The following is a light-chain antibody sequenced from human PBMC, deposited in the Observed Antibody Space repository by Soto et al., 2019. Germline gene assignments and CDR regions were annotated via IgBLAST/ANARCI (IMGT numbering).Light chain of an antibody. CDR1: QSISGW. CDR2: MAS. Sequence: DIKMTQSPSTLSASVGDRVTITCRASQSISGWLAWYQQKPGKAPDLLIYMASNLESGVPARFSGSGSGTEFSLTISSLQPDDFATYYCQQYNSYPLTFGPGTIVDIK. CDR3: QQYNSYPLT. J-gene: IGKJ3*01. V-gene: IGKV1-5*03.